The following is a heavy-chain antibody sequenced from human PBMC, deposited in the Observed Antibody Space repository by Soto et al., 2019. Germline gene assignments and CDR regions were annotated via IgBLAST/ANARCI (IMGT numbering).Heavy chain of an antibody. CDR3: AKASAPGGTDFPLWF. V-gene: IGHV3-23*01. CDR1: GFTFSSYV. Sequence: EVQLLESGGGLVQPGGSLRLSCAASGFTFSSYVMSWVRQAPGKGLEWVSSISGSGGSTYYADSVKGRFTISRDNSKNTLYLQMISLRAEDTAVYYCAKASAPGGTDFPLWFWGQGTLVTVSS. CDR2: ISGSGGST. J-gene: IGHJ4*02. D-gene: IGHD2-8*02.